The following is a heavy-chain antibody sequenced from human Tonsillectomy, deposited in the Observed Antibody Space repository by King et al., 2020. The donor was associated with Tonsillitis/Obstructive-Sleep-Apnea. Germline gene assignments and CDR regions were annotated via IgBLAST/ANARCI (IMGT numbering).Heavy chain of an antibody. D-gene: IGHD2-8*01. CDR1: GVSISSYY. CDR3: ARDMVLEAGGDAFDI. J-gene: IGHJ3*02. Sequence: VQLQESGPGLVKPSETLSLTCTVSGVSISSYYWSWIRQPPGKGLEWIGYFSYSGSTNYNPSLKSRVTMSVDTSKNQFSLKLCSMTAADTAVYYCARDMVLEAGGDAFDIWGQGTMVTVSS. CDR2: FSYSGST. V-gene: IGHV4-59*01.